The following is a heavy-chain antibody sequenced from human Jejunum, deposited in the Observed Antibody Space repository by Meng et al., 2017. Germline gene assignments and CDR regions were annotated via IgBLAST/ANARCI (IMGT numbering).Heavy chain of an antibody. D-gene: IGHD3-10*01. J-gene: IGHJ4*02. Sequence: GESLKISCAASGFTFSNHWMQWVRQDPGKGLVWISRINSDGSDTTYADSVKGRFTISRDNAKNTLYLQMNSLRAEDTAVYYCARGGEISMIRGVMTFWGQRTLVTVSS. CDR3: ARGGEISMIRGVMTF. CDR1: GFTFSNHW. V-gene: IGHV3-74*01. CDR2: INSDGSDT.